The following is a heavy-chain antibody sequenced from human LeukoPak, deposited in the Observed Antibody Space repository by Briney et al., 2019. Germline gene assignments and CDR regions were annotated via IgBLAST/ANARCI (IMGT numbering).Heavy chain of an antibody. Sequence: PGGSLRLSCVASGFTFSGYAMHWVRQAPGKGLEYLSVISSNGGNTYYANSVKGRFTISRDNAKNSLYLQMNSLRAEDTAVYYCARGGGYGDTDYWGQGTLVTVSS. V-gene: IGHV3-64*04. CDR2: ISSNGGNT. CDR1: GFTFSGYA. CDR3: ARGGGYGDTDY. J-gene: IGHJ4*02. D-gene: IGHD4-17*01.